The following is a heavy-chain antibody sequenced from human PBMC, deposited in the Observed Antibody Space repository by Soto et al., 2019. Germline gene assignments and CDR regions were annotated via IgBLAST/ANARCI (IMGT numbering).Heavy chain of an antibody. Sequence: QVQLVQSAAEVKKPESSAKVSCKASGGTLSSYVISWVRQAPGQGLEWMGGIIPIFGTTTYGEKFQGRVTITADESTSTTYMELSSLKSEDTAVYYCARDPRQDCSGETCYYSWGQGTLVTVSS. CDR3: ARDPRQDCSGETCYYS. CDR1: GGTLSSYV. D-gene: IGHD2-15*01. V-gene: IGHV1-69*01. CDR2: IIPIFGTT. J-gene: IGHJ4*02.